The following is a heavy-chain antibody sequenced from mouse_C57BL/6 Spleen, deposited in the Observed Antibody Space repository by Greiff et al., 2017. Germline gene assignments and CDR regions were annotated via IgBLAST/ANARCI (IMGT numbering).Heavy chain of an antibody. Sequence: QVQLQQPGAELVRPGSSVKLSCKASGYTFTSYWMDWVKQRPGQGLEWIGNIYPSDSETHYNQKFKDKATLTVDKSSSTAYMQLSSLTAEDSAVYDSAREGDYDDFDYWGQGTTLTVSS. CDR2: IYPSDSET. J-gene: IGHJ2*01. V-gene: IGHV1-61*01. CDR1: GYTFTSYW. D-gene: IGHD2-4*01. CDR3: AREGDYDDFDY.